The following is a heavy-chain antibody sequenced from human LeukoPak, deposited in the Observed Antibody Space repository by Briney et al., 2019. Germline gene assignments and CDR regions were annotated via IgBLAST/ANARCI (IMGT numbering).Heavy chain of an antibody. CDR1: GVTFNTYN. J-gene: IGHJ4*02. CDR3: AKDGGSGTYSLDY. D-gene: IGHD3-10*01. CDR2: VSYAGGIK. Sequence: GGSLRLSCAASGVTFNTYNMHWVRQFPGKGLEWVAFVSYAGGIKYYADSVKGRFTISRDNSKNTLYLQLNSLRPEDTAVYSCAKDGGSGTYSLDYWGQGTLVTVSS. V-gene: IGHV3-30*02.